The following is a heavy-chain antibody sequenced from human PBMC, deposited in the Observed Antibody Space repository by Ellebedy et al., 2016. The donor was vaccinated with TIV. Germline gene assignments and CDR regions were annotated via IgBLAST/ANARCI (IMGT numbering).Heavy chain of an antibody. CDR2: INHSGST. J-gene: IGHJ4*02. D-gene: IGHD6-13*01. V-gene: IGHV4-34*01. Sequence: SETLSLXXTVSGGSISSYYWSWIRQPPGKGLECIGEINHSGSTYYNPSLKSRVTISVDTSKNQFSLKLNSVTAADTAVYYCASDSSSWFSWGQGTLVTVSS. CDR3: ASDSSSWFS. CDR1: GGSISSYY.